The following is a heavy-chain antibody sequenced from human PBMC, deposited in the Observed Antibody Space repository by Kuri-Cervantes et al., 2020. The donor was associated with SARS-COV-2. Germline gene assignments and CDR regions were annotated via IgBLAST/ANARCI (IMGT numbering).Heavy chain of an antibody. D-gene: IGHD5-12*01. Sequence: GGSLRLSCAASGFTFSSYGMHWVRQAPGKGLEWVAVIWYDGSNKYYADSVKGRFTISRDNAKNSLYLQMNSLRAEDTAVYYCARGLVATHSSFDYWGQGTLVTVSS. CDR2: IWYDGSNK. CDR1: GFTFSSYG. CDR3: ARGLVATHSSFDY. J-gene: IGHJ4*02. V-gene: IGHV3-33*01.